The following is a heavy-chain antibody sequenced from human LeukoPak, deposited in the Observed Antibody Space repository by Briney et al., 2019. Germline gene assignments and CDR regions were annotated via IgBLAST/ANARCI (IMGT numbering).Heavy chain of an antibody. Sequence: SETLSLTCTVPGGSISRYYWSWIRQPPGKGLEWIGYIYYSGSTNYNPSLKSRVTISVDTSKNQFSLKLSSVTAADTAVYYCARVGLNYDSSGYYWTYFDYWGQGTLVTVSS. J-gene: IGHJ4*02. D-gene: IGHD3-22*01. CDR2: IYYSGST. CDR1: GGSISRYY. V-gene: IGHV4-59*01. CDR3: ARVGLNYDSSGYYWTYFDY.